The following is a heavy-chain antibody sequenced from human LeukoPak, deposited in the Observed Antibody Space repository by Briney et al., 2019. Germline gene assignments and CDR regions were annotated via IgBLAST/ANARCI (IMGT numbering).Heavy chain of an antibody. CDR1: GFTFSSYA. CDR2: ISGSGGST. CDR3: AKDRTYYYDSGGYYSDY. Sequence: PGGSLRLSCAASGFTFSSYAMTWVRQAPGRGLEWVSAISGSGGSTYYADSVKGRFTISRDQSKNTLFLQMNSLRAEDTAVHYCAKDRTYYYDSGGYYSDYWGQGTLVTVSS. J-gene: IGHJ4*02. D-gene: IGHD3-22*01. V-gene: IGHV3-23*01.